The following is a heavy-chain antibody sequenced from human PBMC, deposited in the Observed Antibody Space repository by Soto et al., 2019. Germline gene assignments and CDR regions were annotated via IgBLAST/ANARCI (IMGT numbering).Heavy chain of an antibody. CDR1: GFTFSNYG. CDR2: IWYDGSNK. V-gene: IGHV3-33*01. J-gene: IGHJ4*02. Sequence: QVQLVESGGGVVQPGRSLRLSCAASGFTFSNYGMHWVRQAPGKGLEWVAVIWYDGSNKYYADSVKGRFTISRDNSKNTLYLQMNSLRAEDTAVYYCARDRNYYDSSGILDYWGQGTLVTVSS. D-gene: IGHD3-22*01. CDR3: ARDRNYYDSSGILDY.